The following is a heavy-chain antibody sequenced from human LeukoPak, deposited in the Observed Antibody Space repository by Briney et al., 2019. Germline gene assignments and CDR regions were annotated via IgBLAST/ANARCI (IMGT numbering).Heavy chain of an antibody. CDR1: GFTFSTDW. J-gene: IGHJ6*02. CDR2: INKDGRST. D-gene: IGHD3-10*01. CDR3: APALITLLRREVFDSALDV. Sequence: TWGTLTLSWASSGFTFSTDWMHWVRQAPGQGLVWVSRINKDGRSTTYADSVKGRFTISRDNAKNTLYLQMHRLSAEDTAVYYCAPALITLLRREVFDSALDVWGQGTTVTVSS. V-gene: IGHV3-74*01.